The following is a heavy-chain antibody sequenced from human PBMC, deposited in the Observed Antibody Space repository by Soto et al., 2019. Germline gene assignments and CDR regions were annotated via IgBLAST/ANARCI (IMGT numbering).Heavy chain of an antibody. CDR3: GRRGALRPYGHVPLAF. D-gene: IGHD3-16*01. Sequence: QLQLRESGSRLVQPSQTLTLTCSVSGDSITSGSYSWSWIRQAPGKGLEWIGNIHVTGYTSFSPYLKRLLSKSVDTSQNQFSLSLNSVTAADTAVYYCGRRGALRPYGHVPLAFWGQGALVTVSS. V-gene: IGHV4-30-2*01. CDR2: IHVTGYT. J-gene: IGHJ4*02. CDR1: GDSITSGSYS.